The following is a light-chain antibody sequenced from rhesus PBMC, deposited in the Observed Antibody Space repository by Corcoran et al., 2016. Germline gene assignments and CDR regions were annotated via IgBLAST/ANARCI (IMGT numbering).Light chain of an antibody. J-gene: IGKJ1*01. CDR1: QGISSF. Sequence: DIQLTQSPSSLSASVGDRVTITCRASQGISSFLAWYQQKSGKAPKLLIYDASNLQSGVPSRFCDSGSGTEFTLTISSLQPEDFATYYCQQRNSYPRTFGQGTKVEIK. V-gene: IGKV1-38*01. CDR2: DAS. CDR3: QQRNSYPRT.